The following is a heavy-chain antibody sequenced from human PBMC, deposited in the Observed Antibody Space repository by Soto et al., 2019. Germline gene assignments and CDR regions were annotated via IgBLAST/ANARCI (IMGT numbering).Heavy chain of an antibody. V-gene: IGHV1-24*01. Sequence: ASVKVSCKVSGYTLTELSMHWVRQATGKGLEWMGGFDPEDGETIYAQKFQGRVTMTEDTSTDTAYMELSSLRSEDTAVYYCATYGYSSSWYVGSYYFDPWGQGTLVTVSS. J-gene: IGHJ4*02. CDR2: FDPEDGET. CDR1: GYTLTELS. D-gene: IGHD6-13*01. CDR3: ATYGYSSSWYVGSYYFDP.